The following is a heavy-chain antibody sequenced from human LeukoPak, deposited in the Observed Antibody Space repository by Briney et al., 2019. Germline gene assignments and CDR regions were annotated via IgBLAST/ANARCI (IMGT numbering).Heavy chain of an antibody. Sequence: GGSLRPSCAASGVTFSSYAMHWVRQAPDKGLEWVAVISYDGSNKKYADSVKGRFTISRDNSKNTLYLQMNSLRAEDTAVYYCARATGSYHYYYYYMDVWGKGTTVTVSS. J-gene: IGHJ6*03. D-gene: IGHD1-26*01. CDR3: ARATGSYHYYYYYMDV. CDR1: GVTFSSYA. V-gene: IGHV3-30*04. CDR2: ISYDGSNK.